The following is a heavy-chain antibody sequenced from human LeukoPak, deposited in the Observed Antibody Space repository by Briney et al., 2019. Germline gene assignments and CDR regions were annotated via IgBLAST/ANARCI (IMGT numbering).Heavy chain of an antibody. CDR2: INPNSGGT. Sequence: ASVKVSCKASGYTFTGYYMHWVRQAPGQGLEWMGWINPNSGGTNYAQKFQGRVTMTRDTSISTAYMELSRLRSDDTAVYYCARGYYYDSSGYVDAFDIWGQGTMVTVSS. CDR3: ARGYYYDSSGYVDAFDI. J-gene: IGHJ3*02. D-gene: IGHD3-22*01. V-gene: IGHV1-2*02. CDR1: GYTFTGYY.